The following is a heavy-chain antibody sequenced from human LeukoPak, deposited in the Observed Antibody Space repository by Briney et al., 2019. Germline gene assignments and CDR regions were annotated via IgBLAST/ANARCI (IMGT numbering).Heavy chain of an antibody. V-gene: IGHV4-61*02. CDR2: IYTSGST. CDR3: AREIRPYYYYYMDV. J-gene: IGHJ6*03. Sequence: PSETLSLTCTVSGGSISSGSYYWSWTRQPAGKGLEWIGRIYTSGSTNYNPSLKSRVTISVDTSKNQFSLKLSSVTAADTAVYYCAREIRPYYYYYMDVWGKGTTVTVSS. D-gene: IGHD3-16*01. CDR1: GGSISSGSYY.